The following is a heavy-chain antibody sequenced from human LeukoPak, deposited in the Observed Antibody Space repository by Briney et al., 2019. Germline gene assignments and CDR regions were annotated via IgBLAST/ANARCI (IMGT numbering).Heavy chain of an antibody. V-gene: IGHV6-1*01. CDR1: GDSVSSNSAA. D-gene: IGHD3-10*01. J-gene: IGHJ4*02. CDR3: ARGRGGVRGVIRFDY. CDR2: TYYRSKWYN. Sequence: SQTLSLTCAISGDSVSSNSAAWNWLRQSPSRGLEWLGSTYYRSKWYNDYAVSVKSRITINPDTSKNQFSLQLNSVTPEDTAVYYCARGRGGVRGVIRFDYWGQGTLVTVSS.